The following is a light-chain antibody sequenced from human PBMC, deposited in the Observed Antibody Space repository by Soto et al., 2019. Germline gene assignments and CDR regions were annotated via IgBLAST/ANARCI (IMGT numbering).Light chain of an antibody. CDR3: QQYDNLPLP. Sequence: DIQMTQSPSSLSASVGDRVTITCQASQDISNYLNWYQQKPGKAPKLLIYDASNLETGVPSRFSGSGSGTDFTFTISSLQPEDIATYCCQQYDNLPLPFGGGTKVDIK. V-gene: IGKV1-33*01. CDR1: QDISNY. J-gene: IGKJ4*01. CDR2: DAS.